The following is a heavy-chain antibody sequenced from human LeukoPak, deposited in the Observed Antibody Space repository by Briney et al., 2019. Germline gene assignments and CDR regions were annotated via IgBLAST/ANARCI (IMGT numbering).Heavy chain of an antibody. CDR2: IQWDGSNK. Sequence: GGSLRLSCAASGFSVTAYGIHWGRQAPGKGLEWVATIQWDGSNKYYVDSVKGRFTVSRDNTKNTVYLQMNSLRSEDTAVYYCARRETVGAMSDFDDWGQGTLVTVSS. D-gene: IGHD1-26*01. V-gene: IGHV3-30*02. CDR1: GFSVTAYG. CDR3: ARRETVGAMSDFDD. J-gene: IGHJ4*02.